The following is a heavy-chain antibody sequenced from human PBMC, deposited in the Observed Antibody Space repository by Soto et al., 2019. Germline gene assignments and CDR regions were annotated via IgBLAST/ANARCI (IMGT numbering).Heavy chain of an antibody. V-gene: IGHV3-30*18. CDR1: GSTFSSYG. J-gene: IGHJ6*02. Sequence: QVQLVESGGGVVQPGRSLRLSCAASGSTFSSYGMHWVRQAPGKGLEWVAVISYDGSNKYYADSVKGRFTISRDNSKNTLYLQMNSLRAEDTAVYYCAKEDATVTQAGGYYYYGMDVWGQGTTVTVSS. CDR3: AKEDATVTQAGGYYYYGMDV. D-gene: IGHD4-17*01. CDR2: ISYDGSNK.